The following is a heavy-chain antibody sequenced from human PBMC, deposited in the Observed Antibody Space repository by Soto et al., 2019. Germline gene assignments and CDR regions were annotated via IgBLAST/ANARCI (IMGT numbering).Heavy chain of an antibody. Sequence: ASVKGSCKASGYTFTSYDINWVRQATGQGLEWMGWMNPNSGNTGYAQKFQGRVTMTRNNSISTAYMELSSLRSEDTAVYYCARKSIPVYNFYYYCSMDVWGQGTTVTVSS. J-gene: IGHJ6*02. CDR3: ARKSIPVYNFYYYCSMDV. CDR2: MNPNSGNT. CDR1: GYTFTSYD. V-gene: IGHV1-8*01. D-gene: IGHD2-21*01.